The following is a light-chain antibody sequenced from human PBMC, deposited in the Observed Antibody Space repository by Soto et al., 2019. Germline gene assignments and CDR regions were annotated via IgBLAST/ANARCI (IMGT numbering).Light chain of an antibody. V-gene: IGLV1-44*01. CDR3: AAWDDSLNGVV. CDR2: GNN. J-gene: IGLJ2*01. CDR1: NSNIGINT. Sequence: QSVLTQPPSASGTPGQRVIISCSGSNSNIGINTVNWYQQLPGTAPKLLNYGNNQRPSGVPDRFSGSKSGTSASLAISGLQSEDEADYYCAAWDDSLNGVVFGGATKLTVL.